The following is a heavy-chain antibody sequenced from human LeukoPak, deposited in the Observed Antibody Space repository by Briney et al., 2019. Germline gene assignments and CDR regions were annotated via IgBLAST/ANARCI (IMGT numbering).Heavy chain of an antibody. CDR3: ARDDGDYGGGYFDY. D-gene: IGHD4/OR15-4a*01. CDR2: INPSGGNT. V-gene: IGHV1-46*04. Sequence: ASVKVSCKASGYTFTNFYMHWVRQAPGQGLEWMALINPSGGNTRYAQKLQGRVTMTRDTSTTTVYMELSSLRSDDTAVYYCARDDGDYGGGYFDYWGQGTLVTVSS. J-gene: IGHJ4*02. CDR1: GYTFTNFY.